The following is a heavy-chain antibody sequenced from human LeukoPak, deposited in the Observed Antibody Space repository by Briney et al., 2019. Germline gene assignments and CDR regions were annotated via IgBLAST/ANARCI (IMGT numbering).Heavy chain of an antibody. CDR2: IYYSGST. CDR3: ARTQYCSGGSCYSGAFDI. J-gene: IGHJ3*02. CDR1: GGSISSYY. D-gene: IGHD2-15*01. V-gene: IGHV4-59*06. Sequence: SETLSLTCTVSGGSISSYYWSWIRQHPGKGLEWIGYIYYSGSTYYNPSLKSRVTISVDTSKNQFSLKLSSVTAADTAVYYCARTQYCSGGSCYSGAFDIWGQGTMVTVSS.